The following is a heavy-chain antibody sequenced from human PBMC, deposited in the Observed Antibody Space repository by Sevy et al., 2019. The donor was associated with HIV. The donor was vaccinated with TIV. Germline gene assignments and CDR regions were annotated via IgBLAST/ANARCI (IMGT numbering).Heavy chain of an antibody. D-gene: IGHD1-26*01. Sequence: GGSLRLSCAASGFTLSNYWMSWVRKPQGKGLEWVANIEKEGSDNYDVDFVKGRFTISRDNAKNSLYLQMNSLRAEDTAVYYCARDLFSGSYYENYWGQGTLVTVSS. V-gene: IGHV3-7*01. CDR2: IEKEGSDN. CDR1: GFTLSNYW. J-gene: IGHJ4*02. CDR3: ARDLFSGSYYENY.